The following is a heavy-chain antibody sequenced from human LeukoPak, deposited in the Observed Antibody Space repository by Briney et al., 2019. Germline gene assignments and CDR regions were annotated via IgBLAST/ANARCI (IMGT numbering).Heavy chain of an antibody. D-gene: IGHD5-18*01. V-gene: IGHV3-48*01. CDR2: ISSSSSTI. J-gene: IGHJ4*02. CDR1: GFTFSSYS. Sequence: GGSLRLSCAASGFTFSSYSMNWVRQAPGKGLEWVSYISSSSSTIYYADSVKGRFTISRDNAKNSLYLQMNSLRAEDTAVYYCARGNGYNYGFLDYWGQGTLVTVSS. CDR3: ARGNGYNYGFLDY.